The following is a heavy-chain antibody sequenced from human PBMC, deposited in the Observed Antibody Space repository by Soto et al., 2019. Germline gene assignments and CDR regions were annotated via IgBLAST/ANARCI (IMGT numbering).Heavy chain of an antibody. CDR3: SRDVGGYSGYGTPPKRGYHFDY. J-gene: IGHJ4*02. V-gene: IGHV4-31*03. D-gene: IGHD5-12*01. Sequence: QVQLQESGPGLVKPSQTLSLTCTVSGGSISSGGYYWSWIRQHPGKGLEWIGYIYYSGSTYYNPSPKSRVTISVDTSKNQFSLKLRSVTSADTAVYYCSRDVGGYSGYGTPPKRGYHFDYWGQGTLVTVSS. CDR1: GGSISSGGYY. CDR2: IYYSGST.